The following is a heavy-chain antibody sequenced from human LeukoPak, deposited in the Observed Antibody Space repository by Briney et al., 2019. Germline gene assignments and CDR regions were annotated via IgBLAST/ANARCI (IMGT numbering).Heavy chain of an antibody. D-gene: IGHD1-1*01. J-gene: IGHJ3*02. CDR3: ARESLTGDPFDI. Sequence: XAPGQGXXXXEWIFPIFRTPSYPQKFHVRVTITADESTSTAYMQLSSLRSEDTAVYYCARESLTGDPFDIWGQGTMVTVSS. CDR2: IFPIFRTP. V-gene: IGHV1-69*01.